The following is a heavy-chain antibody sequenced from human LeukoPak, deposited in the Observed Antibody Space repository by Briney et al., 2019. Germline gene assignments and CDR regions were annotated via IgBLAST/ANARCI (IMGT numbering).Heavy chain of an antibody. CDR2: ISGSGAST. Sequence: GSLRLSCAASGFTFSNHAMNWVRQAPGKGLEWVSAISGSGASTYFADSVRGRFTTSRDNSKNTLYLQMNSLRAEDTAIYYCARTVAGDNWGQGTLVTVSS. CDR3: ARTVAGDN. CDR1: GFTFSNHA. V-gene: IGHV3-23*01. J-gene: IGHJ4*02. D-gene: IGHD6-19*01.